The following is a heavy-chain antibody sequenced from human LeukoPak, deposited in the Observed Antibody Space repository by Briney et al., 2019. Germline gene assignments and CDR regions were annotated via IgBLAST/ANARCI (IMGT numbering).Heavy chain of an antibody. CDR2: IKNDGSST. J-gene: IGHJ4*02. D-gene: IGHD2-15*01. CDR3: VREPYCSGGSCYTSGFDC. Sequence: GGSLRLSCAASGVTFSRYWMHWVRQAPGKGLVWVSRIKNDGSSTTYADAVKGPFTISRDNAKNTLYLQMNSLRAEDTAVYYCVREPYCSGGSCYTSGFDCWGQGTLATVSS. V-gene: IGHV3-74*01. CDR1: GVTFSRYW.